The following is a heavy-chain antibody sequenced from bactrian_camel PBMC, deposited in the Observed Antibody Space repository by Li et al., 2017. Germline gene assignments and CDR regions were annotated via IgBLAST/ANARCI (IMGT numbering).Heavy chain of an antibody. Sequence: HVQLVESGGGLVQPGGSLTLSCRGSGFDFVDTGYIGSDRFEGRGSSGSQLSVYADSVKGRLTISRDNAKNTLYLQLNSLKTEDTAFYYCAKVGEAWAWHYWGQGTQVTVS. V-gene: IGHV3S1*01. CDR2: S. CDR3: AKVGEAWAWHY. CDR1: GFDFVDTG. J-gene: IGHJ4*01. D-gene: IGHD1*01.